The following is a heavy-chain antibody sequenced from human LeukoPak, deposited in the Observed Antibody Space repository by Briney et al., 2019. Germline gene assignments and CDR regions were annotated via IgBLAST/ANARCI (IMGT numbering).Heavy chain of an antibody. CDR2: ITPSGGSK. D-gene: IGHD6-13*01. Sequence: VASVKVSCKASGYTFTSYYMHWVRQAPGQGLEWMGIITPSGGSKRYAQKFQGRVTMTRDTSTSTVYMELSSLRSEDTAVYYCARSPPAAGTWWFDYWGQGTLVTVSS. CDR1: GYTFTSYY. J-gene: IGHJ4*02. CDR3: ARSPPAAGTWWFDY. V-gene: IGHV1-46*01.